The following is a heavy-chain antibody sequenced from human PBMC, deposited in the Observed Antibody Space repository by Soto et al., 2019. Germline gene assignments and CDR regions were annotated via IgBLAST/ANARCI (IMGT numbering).Heavy chain of an antibody. V-gene: IGHV5-10-1*01. J-gene: IGHJ4*02. D-gene: IGHD3-22*01. CDR3: ARQIYDSDTGPNFQYYFDS. CDR1: GYSFTSYW. CDR2: IDPSDSQT. Sequence: GESLKISCKGSGYSFTSYWITWVRQKPGKGLEWMGRIDPSDSQTYYSPSFRGHITISVTKSITTVFLQWSSLRASDTAMYYCARQIYDSDTGPNFQYYFDSWGQGTLVTVSS.